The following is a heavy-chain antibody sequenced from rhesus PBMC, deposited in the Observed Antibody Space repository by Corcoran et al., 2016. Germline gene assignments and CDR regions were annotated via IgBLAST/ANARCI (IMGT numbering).Heavy chain of an antibody. CDR3: ARVGIAGTIPDFDY. D-gene: IGHD1-1-1*01. J-gene: IGHJ4*01. CDR1: GGSFSGYY. V-gene: IGHV4-165*01. Sequence: QVQLQESGPGLVKPSETLSLTCAVSGGSFSGYYWGWIRQPPGKGLEWIGYISVMRGSTDDNPSLKDRVNSSTDTAKNQCSLKLSSVTAADTAVYYGARVGIAGTIPDFDYWGQGVLVTVSS. CDR2: ISVMRGST.